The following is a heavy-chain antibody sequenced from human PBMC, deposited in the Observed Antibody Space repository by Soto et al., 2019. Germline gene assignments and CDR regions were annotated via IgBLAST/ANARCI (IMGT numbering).Heavy chain of an antibody. J-gene: IGHJ6*02. CDR2: ISSSSSYI. CDR1: GFTFSSYS. Sequence: EVQLVESGGGLVKPGGSLRLSCAASGFTFSSYSMNWVRQAPGKGLEWVSSISSSSSYIYYADSVKGRFTISRDNAKNSLYLQMNSLRAEDTAVYYCARDAVVGNYYGMDVWGQGTTVTVSS. CDR3: ARDAVVGNYYGMDV. D-gene: IGHD2-15*01. V-gene: IGHV3-21*01.